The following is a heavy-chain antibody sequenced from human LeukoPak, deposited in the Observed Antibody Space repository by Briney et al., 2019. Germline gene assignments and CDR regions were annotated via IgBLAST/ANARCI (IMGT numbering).Heavy chain of an antibody. CDR2: FNNSGTS. CDR1: DGSISGYY. Sequence: SETLSLTCTVSDGSISGYYRGWIRQPPGKGLEWIGYFNNSGTSTYNPSLKSPVTISADSCKNQFSLKLNSLTTVDAAVYYCAIHPPRGDYGLAFDYWGQGTLVTVSS. J-gene: IGHJ4*02. CDR3: AIHPPRGDYGLAFDY. V-gene: IGHV4-59*01. D-gene: IGHD3-10*01.